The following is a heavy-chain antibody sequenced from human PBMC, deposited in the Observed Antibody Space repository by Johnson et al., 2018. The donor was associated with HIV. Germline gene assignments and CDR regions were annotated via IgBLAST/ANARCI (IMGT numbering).Heavy chain of an antibody. J-gene: IGHJ3*02. CDR2: LSYDGSNK. D-gene: IGHD2-8*02. CDR3: ARWGRGSIVLVVYARSDAFDI. Sequence: QVQLVESGGGLVQPGGSLRLSCAASGFTFSSYAMHWVRQAPGKGLEWVAVLSYDGSNKYYADSVKGRFTISRDNSKNTLYLQMNSLRAEDTAVYYCARWGRGSIVLVVYARSDAFDIWGQGTMVTVSS. V-gene: IGHV3-30-3*01. CDR1: GFTFSSYA.